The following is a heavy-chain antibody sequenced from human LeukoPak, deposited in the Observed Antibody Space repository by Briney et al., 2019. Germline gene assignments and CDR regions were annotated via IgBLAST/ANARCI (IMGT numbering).Heavy chain of an antibody. CDR2: ITTDGGDT. V-gene: IGHV3-64*01. J-gene: IGHJ4*02. CDR1: GFTFSSYA. CDR3: ARGGAYGSGSYYKMDY. Sequence: GGSLRLSCAASGFTFSSYAMHWVRQAPGKGLEYVSAITTDGGDTYYANSVKGRFTISRDNSKSTLYLQMASLRVEDMAVYYCARGGAYGSGSYYKMDYWGQGTLVTVSS. D-gene: IGHD3-10*01.